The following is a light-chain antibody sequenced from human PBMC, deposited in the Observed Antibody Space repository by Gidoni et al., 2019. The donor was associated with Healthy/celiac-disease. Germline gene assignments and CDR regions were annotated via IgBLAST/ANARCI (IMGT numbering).Light chain of an antibody. CDR2: LGS. CDR3: MQALQTPPYT. CDR1: QSLLHSNGYNY. Sequence: DIVMTQSPLSLPVTPGEPASISCRSSQSLLHSNGYNYLDWYLQKPGQSPQLLIYLGSNRAAGVADRFRVSGSGTDFTLKLSRVEAEDVGVYYCMQALQTPPYTFGQGTKLEIK. V-gene: IGKV2-28*01. J-gene: IGKJ2*01.